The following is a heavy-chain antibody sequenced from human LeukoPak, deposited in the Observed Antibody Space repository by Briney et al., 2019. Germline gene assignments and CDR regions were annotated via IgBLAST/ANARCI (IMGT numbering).Heavy chain of an antibody. CDR2: FDPEYGET. CDR1: GYTLTELS. Sequence: GASVKVSCKVSGYTLTELSMHWVRQAPGKGLEWMGGFDPEYGETVYAQKFQGRVTMTEDPSTDTAYMELSSLRSEDTAVYYCATYPVVGSSGAYYYFDYWGQGTLVTVSS. J-gene: IGHJ4*02. V-gene: IGHV1-24*01. D-gene: IGHD6-19*01. CDR3: ATYPVVGSSGAYYYFDY.